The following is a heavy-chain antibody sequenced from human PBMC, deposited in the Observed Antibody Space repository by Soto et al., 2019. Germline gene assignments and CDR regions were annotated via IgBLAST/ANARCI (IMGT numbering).Heavy chain of an antibody. V-gene: IGHV3-23*01. CDR1: GFTFNNYA. Sequence: GGSLRLSCAASGFTFNNYAMSWVRQAPGKGLEWVSAISANGQGIYYADSVKGRFIISRDSSKNTVFLHMDSLTAEDTAVYYCAKARHYPRDQSHNWGQATLVTVSS. D-gene: IGHD2-2*01. CDR2: ISANGQGI. J-gene: IGHJ4*02. CDR3: AKARHYPRDQSHN.